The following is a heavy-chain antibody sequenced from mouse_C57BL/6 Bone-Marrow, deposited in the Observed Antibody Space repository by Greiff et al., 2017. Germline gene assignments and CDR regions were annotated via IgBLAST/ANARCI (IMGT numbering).Heavy chain of an antibody. CDR3: ARLKPSYYYGSSYPYWYFDV. J-gene: IGHJ1*03. V-gene: IGHV1-67*01. CDR2: ISTYYGDA. D-gene: IGHD1-1*01. CDR1: GYTFPDYA. Sequence: QVQLQQSGPELVRPGVSVKISCKGSGYTFPDYAMHWVKQSHAKSLEWIGVISTYYGDASYNQKFKDKATMTVDKSSSTAYMELARLTSEDSAVYYCARLKPSYYYGSSYPYWYFDVWGTGTTVTVSS.